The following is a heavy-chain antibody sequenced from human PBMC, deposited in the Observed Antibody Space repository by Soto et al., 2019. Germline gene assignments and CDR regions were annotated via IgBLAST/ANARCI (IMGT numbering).Heavy chain of an antibody. Sequence: GGSLRLSCAASGFTFSSYAMSWVRQAPGKGLEWVSAISGSGGSTYYADSVKGRFTISRDNSKNPLYLQMNSLRAEDTAVYYCAKVKSVVPAAIYVDYYGMDVWGQGTTVTVSS. CDR3: AKVKSVVPAAIYVDYYGMDV. CDR1: GFTFSSYA. CDR2: ISGSGGST. D-gene: IGHD2-2*02. J-gene: IGHJ6*02. V-gene: IGHV3-23*01.